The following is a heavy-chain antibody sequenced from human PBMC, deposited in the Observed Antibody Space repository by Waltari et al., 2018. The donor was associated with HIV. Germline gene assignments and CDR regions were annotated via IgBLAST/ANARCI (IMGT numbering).Heavy chain of an antibody. V-gene: IGHV4-38-2*02. CDR1: DYSIRSGYY. CDR3: ARERGGYDILTGYWEVDV. D-gene: IGHD3-9*01. CDR2: IYHSGST. Sequence: QVQLQESGPGLVKPSETLSLTCAVSDYSIRSGYYRGWIRQPPGKGLEWIGSIYHSGSTYYNPSLKSRVTISVDTSKNQFSLKLSSVTAADTAVYYCARERGGYDILTGYWEVDVWGQGTTVTVSS. J-gene: IGHJ6*02.